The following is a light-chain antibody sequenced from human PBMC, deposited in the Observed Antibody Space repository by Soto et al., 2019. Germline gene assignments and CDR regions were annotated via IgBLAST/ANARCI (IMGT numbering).Light chain of an antibody. CDR2: GAS. Sequence: ETLMTQSPATLSVSPGERATLSFRASQSVNNNLAWYQQKLGQAPRVLIYGASTRATGIPARFTGSGSGTEFNLTISRLEPADFGVYYCQQYGSSHTFGQGTRLEIK. J-gene: IGKJ5*01. CDR3: QQYGSSHT. V-gene: IGKV3-15*01. CDR1: QSVNNN.